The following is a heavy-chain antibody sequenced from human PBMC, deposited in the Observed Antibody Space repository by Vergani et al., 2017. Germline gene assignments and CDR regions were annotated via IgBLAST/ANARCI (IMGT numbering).Heavy chain of an antibody. CDR3: ARSRIYYGAGSPDY. J-gene: IGHJ4*02. V-gene: IGHV4-59*02. D-gene: IGHD3-10*01. CDR2: VSFRGDT. Sequence: QVQLQESGPGLVKPSETLSLTCTVSGASVNSYYWSWIRQPPGKGLEWMGYVSFRGDTLYDPSVKGRMTISLNTSSNQFSLYLTSVTAADTAVYDCARSRIYYGAGSPDYWGQGTLVTVSS. CDR1: GASVNSYY.